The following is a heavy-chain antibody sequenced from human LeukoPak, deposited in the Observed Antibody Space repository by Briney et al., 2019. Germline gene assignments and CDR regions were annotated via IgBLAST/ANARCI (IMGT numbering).Heavy chain of an antibody. D-gene: IGHD1-26*01. Sequence: SETLSLTCTVSGGSISSYYWSWIRQPPGKGLEWIGYMYYSGSTYYNPSLRGRVTISLDPSKNEFSLKLTSVTAADTAVYYCARDGTSSGSYTEYWGQGTLVTVSS. V-gene: IGHV4-59*12. CDR1: GGSISSYY. J-gene: IGHJ4*02. CDR3: ARDGTSSGSYTEY. CDR2: MYYSGST.